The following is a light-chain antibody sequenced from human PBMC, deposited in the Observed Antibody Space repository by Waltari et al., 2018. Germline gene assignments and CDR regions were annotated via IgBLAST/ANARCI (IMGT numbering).Light chain of an antibody. CDR1: SSDVGGYNY. CDR2: DVS. J-gene: IGLJ2*01. Sequence: QSALTQPRSVSGSPGQSVTISCTGTSSDVGGYNYVSWYQQHPGKAPKLMIYDVSKRPSGVPDRFSGSKSGNTASLTISGLQAEDEADIYCCSYAGSYTLVFGGGTKLTVL. V-gene: IGLV2-11*01. CDR3: CSYAGSYTLV.